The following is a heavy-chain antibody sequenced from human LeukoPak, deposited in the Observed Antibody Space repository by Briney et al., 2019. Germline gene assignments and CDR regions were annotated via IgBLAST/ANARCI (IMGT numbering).Heavy chain of an antibody. CDR1: GGSITSYY. D-gene: IGHD1-26*01. V-gene: IGHV4-4*09. J-gene: IGHJ4*02. CDR3: ARHTPGTYSFDY. CDR2: IYTSGST. Sequence: PSETLSLTCTVSGGSITSYYWSWIRQPPGEGLEWVGYIYTSGSTNYNPSLKSRVTISVDTSKNQFSLKLSSVTAADTAVYYCARHTPGTYSFDYWGQGTLVTVSS.